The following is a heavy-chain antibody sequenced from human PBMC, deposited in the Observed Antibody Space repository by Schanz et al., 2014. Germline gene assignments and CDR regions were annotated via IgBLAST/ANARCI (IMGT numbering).Heavy chain of an antibody. V-gene: IGHV1-18*04. Sequence: QVQLVQSGAEVKKPGASVKVSCKASGYTFTNYIISWVRQAPGQGLEWMGWLSAYNDNTNYTQKLQGRVTMTTDTSSSTAYMELRSLRSADTAVYYCARDFSVYDSSTGYREYYFDYGGQGTLVTVSS. CDR3: ARDFSVYDSSTGYREYYFDY. CDR1: GYTFTNYI. CDR2: LSAYNDNT. J-gene: IGHJ4*02. D-gene: IGHD3-3*01.